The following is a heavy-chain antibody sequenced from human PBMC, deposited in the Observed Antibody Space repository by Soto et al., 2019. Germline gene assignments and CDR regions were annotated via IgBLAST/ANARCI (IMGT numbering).Heavy chain of an antibody. CDR3: ARSKSGVAAAFDLDV. Sequence: GGSLRLSCAASGFTFSSYAMSWVRQAPGKGLEWVSAISGSGGSTYYADSVKGRFTISRDNSKNTLYLQMNSLRAEDTAVYYCARSKSGVAAAFDLDVWGKGTTVTAPQ. V-gene: IGHV3-23*01. D-gene: IGHD6-13*01. CDR2: ISGSGGST. J-gene: IGHJ6*04. CDR1: GFTFSSYA.